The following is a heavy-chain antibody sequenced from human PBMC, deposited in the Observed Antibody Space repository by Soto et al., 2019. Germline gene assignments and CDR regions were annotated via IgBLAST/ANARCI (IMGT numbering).Heavy chain of an antibody. D-gene: IGHD3-10*01. V-gene: IGHV3-74*01. J-gene: IGHJ4*02. CDR1: GFTLSMYW. Sequence: GGSLRLSCTASGFTLSMYWMHWVRQVPGKGPEWVSRISDDGSRADYADSVKGRFTISRDNAKNTLYLEMHLLRADDTAVYYCTRGPRPSSVGTGAFWGQGTPVTVSS. CDR2: ISDDGSRA. CDR3: TRGPRPSSVGTGAF.